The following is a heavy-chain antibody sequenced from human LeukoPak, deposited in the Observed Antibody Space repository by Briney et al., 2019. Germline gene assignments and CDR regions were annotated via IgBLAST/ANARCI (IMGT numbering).Heavy chain of an antibody. CDR1: GYQFTTYW. J-gene: IGHJ4*02. D-gene: IGHD3-22*01. Sequence: GESLKISCKGSGYQFTTYWIGWVRQMPGKGLEWMGVIYPGDSDTRYSPSFQGQVTISADKSITTAYLQWSNLKASDTAMYYCARGDYYDNSGYYSPQRTFDYWGQGTLVTVSS. V-gene: IGHV5-51*01. CDR3: ARGDYYDNSGYYSPQRTFDY. CDR2: IYPGDSDT.